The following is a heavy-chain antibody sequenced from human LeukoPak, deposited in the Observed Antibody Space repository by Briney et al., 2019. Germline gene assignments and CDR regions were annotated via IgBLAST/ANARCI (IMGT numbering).Heavy chain of an antibody. V-gene: IGHV1-18*01. Sequence: ASVKVSSKASGYTFTSYGISWVRQAPGQGLEWMGWISAYNGNSNYAQKLQGRVTMTTDTSTSTAYMELRSLRSDDTAVYYCARDRAYYDFWSGYYWAYYYYGMDVWGQGTTVTVSS. D-gene: IGHD3-3*01. CDR3: ARDRAYYDFWSGYYWAYYYYGMDV. CDR1: GYTFTSYG. J-gene: IGHJ6*02. CDR2: ISAYNGNS.